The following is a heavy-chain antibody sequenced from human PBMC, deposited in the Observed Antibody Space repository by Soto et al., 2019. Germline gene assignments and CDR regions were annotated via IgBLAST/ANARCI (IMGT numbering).Heavy chain of an antibody. CDR3: ARRSFDWLGDYFDY. J-gene: IGHJ4*02. D-gene: IGHD3-9*01. V-gene: IGHV4-34*01. Sequence: QVQLQQWGAGLLKPSETLSLTCAVYGGSFSGYYWSWIRQPPGKGLEWIGEINHSGSTNYNPSRKSRVTISVDTSKNQFSLKLSSVTAADTAVYYCARRSFDWLGDYFDYWGQGTLVTVSS. CDR1: GGSFSGYY. CDR2: INHSGST.